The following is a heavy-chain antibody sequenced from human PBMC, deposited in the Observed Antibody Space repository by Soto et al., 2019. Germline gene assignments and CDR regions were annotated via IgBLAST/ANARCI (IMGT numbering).Heavy chain of an antibody. CDR1: GYSFTSYW. J-gene: IGHJ6*02. D-gene: IGHD2-2*02. CDR3: ARLGSTSRYTGPCDYGMDV. V-gene: IGHV5-10-1*01. Sequence: PGESLKISCKGSGYSFTSYWISWVRQMPGKGLEWMGRIDPSDSYTNYSPSFQGHVTISADKSISTAYLQWSSLKASDTAMYYCARLGSTSRYTGPCDYGMDVWGQGTTVTVSS. CDR2: IDPSDSYT.